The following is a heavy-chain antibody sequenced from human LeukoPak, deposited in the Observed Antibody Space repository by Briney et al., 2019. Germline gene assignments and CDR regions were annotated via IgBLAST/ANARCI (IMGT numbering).Heavy chain of an antibody. V-gene: IGHV3-23*01. CDR2: ISGSGGST. CDR1: GFTFNSYA. J-gene: IGHJ4*02. Sequence: GGSLRLSCAASGFTFNSYAMNWVRQAPGKGLEWVSVISGSGGSTYYADSVKGRFTISRDNSKNTLCVQMNSLRAEDTAVYYCAKAVGSRWYYFDYWGQGTLVTVSS. D-gene: IGHD6-13*01. CDR3: AKAVGSRWYYFDY.